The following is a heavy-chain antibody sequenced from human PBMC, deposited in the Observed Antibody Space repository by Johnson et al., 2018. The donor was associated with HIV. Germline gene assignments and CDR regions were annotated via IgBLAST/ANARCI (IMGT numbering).Heavy chain of an antibody. Sequence: QVYLVESGGGVVQPGRSVRLSCAASGLSFSDYGMHWVRQAPGKGLEWVAVISFDGSNEYYTDSVKGRFTISRENAKNSLYLQMHSLRAGDTAVYYCARVGAFGDGISLGAFDIWGQGTMVTVSS. D-gene: IGHD3-10*01. V-gene: IGHV3-30*14. J-gene: IGHJ3*02. CDR2: ISFDGSNE. CDR3: ARVGAFGDGISLGAFDI. CDR1: GLSFSDYG.